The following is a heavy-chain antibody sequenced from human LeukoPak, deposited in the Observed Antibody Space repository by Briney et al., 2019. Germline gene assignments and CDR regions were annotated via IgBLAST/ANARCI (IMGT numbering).Heavy chain of an antibody. D-gene: IGHD6-13*01. Sequence: ASLKVSCKVSGYTLTELSMHWVRQAPGKGLEWMGGFDPEDGETIYAQKFQGRVTMTEDTSTDTAYMELSSLRSEDTAVYYCATDPRRYSRTFDIWGQGTMVTVSS. CDR2: FDPEDGET. CDR1: GYTLTELS. V-gene: IGHV1-24*01. J-gene: IGHJ3*02. CDR3: ATDPRRYSRTFDI.